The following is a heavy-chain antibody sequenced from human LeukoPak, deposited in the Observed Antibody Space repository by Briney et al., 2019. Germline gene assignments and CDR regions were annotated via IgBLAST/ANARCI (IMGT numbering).Heavy chain of an antibody. V-gene: IGHV4-59*01. CDR1: GGSISSYY. Sequence: SETLSLTCTVSGGSISSYYWSWIRQPPGKGLEWIGYIYYSGSTNYNPSLKSRVTISVDTSKNQFSLKLSSVTAADTAVYYCARLALRTVHYYMDVWGKGTTVTVSS. CDR3: ARLALRTVHYYMDV. J-gene: IGHJ6*03. CDR2: IYYSGST. D-gene: IGHD2-2*01.